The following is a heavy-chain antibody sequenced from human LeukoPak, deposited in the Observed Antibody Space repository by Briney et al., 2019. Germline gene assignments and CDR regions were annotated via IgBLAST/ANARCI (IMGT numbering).Heavy chain of an antibody. CDR1: GGSFSGYY. J-gene: IGHJ5*02. V-gene: IGHV4-34*01. CDR2: INHSGST. Sequence: PSETLSLTCAVYGGSFSGYYWSWIRQPPGQGLEWVGEINHSGSTNYNPSLKSRVTISVDTSKNQFSLKLSSVTAADTAVYYCAREAEVGTSWFDPWGQGTLVTVSS. CDR3: AREAEVGTSWFDP. D-gene: IGHD6-13*01.